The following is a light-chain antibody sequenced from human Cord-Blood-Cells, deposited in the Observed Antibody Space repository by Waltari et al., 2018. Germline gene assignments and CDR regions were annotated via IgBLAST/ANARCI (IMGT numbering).Light chain of an antibody. V-gene: IGKV1-39*01. CDR3: QQSYSTPYT. CDR1: QSISSY. J-gene: IGKJ2*01. Sequence: DIQMTQSPSSLSASVGDRVTITCRASQSISSYLNWYHQKPGKAPKLLIYAASSLQSGVPSRFSGSGSGTDFTLTISSLQPEDFATYYCQQSYSTPYTLGQGTKLEIK. CDR2: AAS.